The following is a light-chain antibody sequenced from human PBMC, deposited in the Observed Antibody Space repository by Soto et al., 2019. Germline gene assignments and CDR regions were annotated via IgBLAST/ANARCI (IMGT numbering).Light chain of an antibody. CDR3: QQYNNWPPGT. V-gene: IGKV3-15*01. CDR2: DAS. J-gene: IGKJ4*01. Sequence: EIVMTQSPATLSVSPGERATLSCRASQSLRSNLAWYQQKPGQAPRLLIYDASTRATGIPARFSGSGSGTEFTLTISSLQSEDFAVYYCQQYNNWPPGTFGGGTKVEIK. CDR1: QSLRSN.